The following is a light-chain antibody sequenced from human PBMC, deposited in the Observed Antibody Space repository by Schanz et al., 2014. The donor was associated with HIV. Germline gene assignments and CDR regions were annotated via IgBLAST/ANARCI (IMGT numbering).Light chain of an antibody. CDR2: GAS. CDR3: LQYNTYPWT. CDR1: QSVSSN. J-gene: IGKJ1*01. V-gene: IGKV3-15*01. Sequence: EIVLTQSPATLSVSPGERATLSCRASQSVSSNLAWYQQKPGQAPRLLIYGASTRATGIPARFSGSGSGTEFTLTISNLQSEDFATYYCLQYNTYPWTFGQGTKVQI.